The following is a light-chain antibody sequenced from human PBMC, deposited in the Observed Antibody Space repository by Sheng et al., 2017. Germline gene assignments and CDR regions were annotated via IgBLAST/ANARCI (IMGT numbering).Light chain of an antibody. CDR2: AAS. J-gene: IGKJ2*01. V-gene: IGKV1-39*01. CDR3: QQSYSTPRT. Sequence: DIQMTQSPSSLSASVGDRVTITCRASQSISSYLNWYQQKPGKAPKLLIYAASSLQSGVPSRFSGSGSGTDFTLTISSLQPEDFATYYCQQSYSTPRTFGQGTKLEDQT. CDR1: QSISSY.